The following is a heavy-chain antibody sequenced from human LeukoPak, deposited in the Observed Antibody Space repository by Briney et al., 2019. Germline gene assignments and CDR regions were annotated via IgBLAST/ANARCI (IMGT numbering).Heavy chain of an antibody. D-gene: IGHD3-22*01. J-gene: IGHJ5*02. CDR3: ARDGRDYDSSGYYWGYNWFDP. Sequence: GASVKVSCKASGGTFSSYAISWVRQAPGQGLEWMGGIIPIFGTANYAQKFQGRVTITTDESTSTAYMELSSLRSGDTAVYYCARDGRDYDSSGYYWGYNWFDPWGQGTLVTVSS. CDR2: IIPIFGTA. CDR1: GGTFSSYA. V-gene: IGHV1-69*05.